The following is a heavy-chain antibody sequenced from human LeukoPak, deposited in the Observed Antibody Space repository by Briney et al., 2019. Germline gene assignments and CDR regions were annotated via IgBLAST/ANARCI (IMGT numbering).Heavy chain of an antibody. J-gene: IGHJ3*02. CDR3: ARDKHYYDSSGKEHAFDI. V-gene: IGHV3-33*01. Sequence: GGSLRPSCPETGFTFSSYGMHWVRRAPGKGRGGGAVIRLEGSNKYYADSVKGRFNISRDNSKNTLYLQMNSLRAEDTAVYYCARDKHYYDSSGKEHAFDIWGQGTMVTVSS. CDR1: GFTFSSYG. D-gene: IGHD3-22*01. CDR2: IRLEGSNK.